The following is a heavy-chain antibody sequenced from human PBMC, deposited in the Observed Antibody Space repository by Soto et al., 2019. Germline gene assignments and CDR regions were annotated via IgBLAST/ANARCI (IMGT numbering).Heavy chain of an antibody. J-gene: IGHJ6*02. Sequence: GESLKISCKGSGYSFTSHWIGWVRQMPGKGLEWMGIIYPGDSDTRYSPSFQGQVTISADKSISTAYLQWSSLKASDTAMYYCASNGIQSGVYYYYGMDVWGQGTTVTVSS. V-gene: IGHV5-51*01. D-gene: IGHD4-4*01. CDR3: ASNGIQSGVYYYYGMDV. CDR2: IYPGDSDT. CDR1: GYSFTSHW.